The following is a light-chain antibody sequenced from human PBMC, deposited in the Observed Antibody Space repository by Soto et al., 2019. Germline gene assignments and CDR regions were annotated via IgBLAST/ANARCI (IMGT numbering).Light chain of an antibody. CDR3: LHRSPWHLN. J-gene: IGKJ4*01. CDR1: QSVNRF. V-gene: IGKV3-11*01. CDR2: DAS. Sequence: EIVLTQSPATLSLSPGERATLSCRASQSVNRFLAWYQQKPGQAPRLLIYDASNGATGIPARFSGSGSGTDFTLTISSLEPEDFEVYYCLHRSPWHLNFGGGTKVDI.